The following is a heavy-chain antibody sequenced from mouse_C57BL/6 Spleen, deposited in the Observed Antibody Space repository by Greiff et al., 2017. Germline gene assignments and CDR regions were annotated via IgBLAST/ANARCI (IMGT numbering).Heavy chain of an antibody. CDR1: GFTFSDYY. D-gene: IGHD2-2*01. V-gene: IGHV5-16*01. CDR2: INYDGSST. CDR3: ARVPYGYDDAMDY. Sequence: EVQLVESEGGLVQPGSSMKLSCTASGFTFSDYYMAWVRQVPEKGLEWVANINYDGSSTYYLDSLKSRFIISRDNAKNILYLQMSSLKSEDTATYYCARVPYGYDDAMDYWGQGTSVTVSS. J-gene: IGHJ4*01.